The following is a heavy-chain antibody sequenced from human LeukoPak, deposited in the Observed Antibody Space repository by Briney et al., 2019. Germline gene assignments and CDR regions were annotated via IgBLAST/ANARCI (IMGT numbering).Heavy chain of an antibody. Sequence: PGGSLRLSCAASGFTLSNFIMSWVRQAPGKGLEWVSGITAGGSAFYADSVKGRFTVSRDNSKNTQYLQMSSLRAEDTAVFYCAKGGISTSGLGDWGQGTLVTVSS. V-gene: IGHV3-23*01. J-gene: IGHJ4*02. CDR1: GFTLSNFI. CDR3: AKGGISTSGLGD. D-gene: IGHD5-12*01. CDR2: ITAGGSA.